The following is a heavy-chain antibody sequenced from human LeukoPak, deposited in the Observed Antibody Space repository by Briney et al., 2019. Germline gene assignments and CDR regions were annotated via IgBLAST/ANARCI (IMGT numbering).Heavy chain of an antibody. D-gene: IGHD2-21*02. Sequence: GASVKVSCKASGGTFSSYAISWVRQAPGQGLEWMGGIIPIFGTANYAQKFQGRVTITTDESTSTAYMELSSLRSEDTAVYYCARDLPRGDRMNRGAFDIWGQGTMVTVSS. J-gene: IGHJ3*02. CDR3: ARDLPRGDRMNRGAFDI. V-gene: IGHV1-69*05. CDR1: GGTFSSYA. CDR2: IIPIFGTA.